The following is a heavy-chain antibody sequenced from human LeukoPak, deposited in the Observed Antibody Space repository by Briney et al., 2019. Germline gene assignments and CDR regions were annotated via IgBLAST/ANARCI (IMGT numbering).Heavy chain of an antibody. CDR1: GFTFSGSA. CDR2: IKQDGSEK. V-gene: IGHV3-7*05. CDR3: VTEVSGSFPT. J-gene: IGHJ4*02. Sequence: GGSLRLTCAASGFTFSGSAMHWVRQASGKGLEWVANIKQDGSEKYYVDSVKGRFTISRDNAKNSLYLQMNSLKSEDTAVYYCVTEVSGSFPTWGQGTLVTVSS. D-gene: IGHD1-26*01.